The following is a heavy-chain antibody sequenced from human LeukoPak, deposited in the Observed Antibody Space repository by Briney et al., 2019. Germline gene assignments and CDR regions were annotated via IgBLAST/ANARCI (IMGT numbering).Heavy chain of an antibody. Sequence: SVKVSCKASGGTFSSYAISWVRQAPGQGLEWMGGIIPIFGTANYAQKFQGRVTITADKSTSTAYMELSSLRSEDTAVYYCARGASFYCSSTSCYSPNNWFDPWGQGTLVTVSS. CDR3: ARGASFYCSSTSCYSPNNWFDP. CDR1: GGTFSSYA. CDR2: IIPIFGTA. J-gene: IGHJ5*02. D-gene: IGHD2-2*01. V-gene: IGHV1-69*06.